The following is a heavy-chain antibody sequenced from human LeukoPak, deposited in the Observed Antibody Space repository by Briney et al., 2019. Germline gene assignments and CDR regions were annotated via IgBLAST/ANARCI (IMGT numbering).Heavy chain of an antibody. CDR1: GW. Sequence: GGSLRLSCAASGWMHWVRQAPGKGLVWVSGINHDGTGTYYADSVKGRFTISRDNAKNTLYLQMNSLRAEDTAVYYCAKDSAKKYDDYWGQGTLVTVSS. J-gene: IGHJ4*02. V-gene: IGHV3-74*01. D-gene: IGHD2/OR15-2a*01. CDR2: INHDGTGT. CDR3: AKDSAKKYDDY.